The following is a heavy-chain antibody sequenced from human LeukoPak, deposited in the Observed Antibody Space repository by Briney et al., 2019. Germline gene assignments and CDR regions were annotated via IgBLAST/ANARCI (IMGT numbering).Heavy chain of an antibody. D-gene: IGHD3-3*01. CDR3: ARGDVLRFLEWSELRYYMDV. CDR2: ISYDGSNK. V-gene: IGHV3-30-3*01. CDR1: GFTFSSYA. J-gene: IGHJ6*03. Sequence: GGSLRLSCAASGFTFSSYAMHWVRQAPGKGLEWVAVISYDGSNKYYADSVKGRFTISRDNSKNTLYLQMNSLRAEDTAVYYCARGDVLRFLEWSELRYYMDVWGKGTTVTVSS.